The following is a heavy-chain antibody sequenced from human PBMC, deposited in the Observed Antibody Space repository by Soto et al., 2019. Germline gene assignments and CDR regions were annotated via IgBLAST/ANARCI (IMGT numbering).Heavy chain of an antibody. Sequence: EVQLVESGGGLVQPGGSLRLSFEASGFTFSSYWMHWVRQAPGKGLVWVSRINSDGSSTTYADSVKGRFTISRDNAKNTLYLQLNSLRAEDTAVYYCARDQGYCSGGSCYVAGYWGQGTLVTVSS. J-gene: IGHJ4*02. CDR2: INSDGSST. V-gene: IGHV3-74*01. CDR1: GFTFSSYW. CDR3: ARDQGYCSGGSCYVAGY. D-gene: IGHD2-15*01.